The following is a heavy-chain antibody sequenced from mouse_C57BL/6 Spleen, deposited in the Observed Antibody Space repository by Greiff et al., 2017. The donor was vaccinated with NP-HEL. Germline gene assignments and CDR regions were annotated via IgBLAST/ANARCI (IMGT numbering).Heavy chain of an antibody. Sequence: QVQLQQSGAELVMPGASVKLSCKASGYTFTSYWMHWVKQRPGQGLEWIGEIDPSDSYTNYNLKFKGKSTLTVDKSSSTAYMQLSSLTSEDSAVYYCARKFITTDDWYFDVWGTGTTVTVSS. CDR3: ARKFITTDDWYFDV. CDR1: GYTFTSYW. D-gene: IGHD1-1*01. V-gene: IGHV1-69*01. CDR2: IDPSDSYT. J-gene: IGHJ1*03.